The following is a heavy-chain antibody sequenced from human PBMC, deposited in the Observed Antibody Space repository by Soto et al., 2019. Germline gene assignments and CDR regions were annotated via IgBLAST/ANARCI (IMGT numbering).Heavy chain of an antibody. J-gene: IGHJ2*01. CDR2: VHYSGST. V-gene: IGHV4-4*02. D-gene: IGHD3-16*01. CDR3: ARRIYGDWYFDL. CDR1: GDSTSNSNW. Sequence: QVQLQESGPGLVKPSGTLSLTCAVSGDSTSNSNWWSWVLQPPGKGLEWIGEVHYSGSTNYNPSLKTRVTISIDTSKNHFSLKVSSVTAADTAVYYCARRIYGDWYFDLWGRGTLVTVTS.